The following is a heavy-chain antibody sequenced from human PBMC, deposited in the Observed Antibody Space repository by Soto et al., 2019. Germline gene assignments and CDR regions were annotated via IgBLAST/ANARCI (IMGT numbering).Heavy chain of an antibody. CDR3: AKDSGGPPMVRGVIGY. J-gene: IGHJ4*02. Sequence: PGGSLRLSCAASGFTFSSYAMSWVRQAPGKGLEWVSAISGSGGSTYYADSVKGRFTISRDNSKNTLYLQMNSLRAEDTAVYYCAKDSGGPPMVRGVIGYWGQGTLVTVSS. CDR2: ISGSGGST. D-gene: IGHD3-10*01. CDR1: GFTFSSYA. V-gene: IGHV3-23*01.